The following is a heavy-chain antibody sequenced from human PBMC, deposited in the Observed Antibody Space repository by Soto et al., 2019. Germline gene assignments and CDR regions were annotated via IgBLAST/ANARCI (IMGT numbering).Heavy chain of an antibody. J-gene: IGHJ5*01. CDR1: GVTFSSYA. Sequence: EVQLLESGGGLVQPGGSLRLSCAASGVTFSSYAMSWVRQAPGKGLEWVSTISSGGSTYYADSVNGRFTISRDNSKNTLYLQMNSLRAEDTALYYCAKDGARLLLYWCDSWGQGTLVTVSS. CDR3: AKDGARLLLYWCDS. CDR2: ISSGGST. V-gene: IGHV3-23*01. D-gene: IGHD2-15*01.